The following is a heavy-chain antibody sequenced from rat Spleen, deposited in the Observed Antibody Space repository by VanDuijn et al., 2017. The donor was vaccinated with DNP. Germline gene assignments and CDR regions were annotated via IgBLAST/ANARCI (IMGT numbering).Heavy chain of an antibody. Sequence: EVQLVESGGGLVQPGRSLKLSCAASGFTFSDYAMAWVRQGPKKGLEWVATIGSTGSRTYYRESVKGRFTISRDNAKSTLSLQMDTLRSEDTATYYCARQGYWYFDFWGPGTMVTVSS. J-gene: IGHJ1*01. CDR2: IGSTGSRT. CDR1: GFTFSDYA. CDR3: ARQGYWYFDF. V-gene: IGHV5-17*01.